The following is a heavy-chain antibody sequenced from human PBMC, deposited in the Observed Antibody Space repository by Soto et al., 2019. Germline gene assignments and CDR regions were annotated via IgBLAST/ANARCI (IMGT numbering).Heavy chain of an antibody. CDR2: IWYDGSDK. D-gene: IGHD3-22*01. V-gene: IGHV3-33*01. CDR1: GFTFSSFG. Sequence: GGSLRLSCAASGFTFSSFGMHWVRQAPGKGLEWVAVIWYDGSDKYYADSVKGRFTISRDNSKNTLYLQMNSLRAEDTAVYYCARSGSGYNPHFDYWGQGTLVTVSS. CDR3: ARSGSGYNPHFDY. J-gene: IGHJ4*02.